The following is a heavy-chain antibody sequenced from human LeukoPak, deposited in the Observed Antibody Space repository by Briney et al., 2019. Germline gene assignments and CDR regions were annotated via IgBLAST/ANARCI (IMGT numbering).Heavy chain of an antibody. CDR2: IIPILGIG. CDR1: GGTFSSYT. J-gene: IGHJ4*02. V-gene: IGHV1-69*02. D-gene: IGHD3-22*01. Sequence: SVKVSCKASGGTFSSYTISWVRQAPGQGLEWMGRIIPILGIGNYAQKFQGRVTITADKSTSTAYMELSSLRSEDTAVYYCALTTYYDSSGYYPYYFDYWGQGTLVTVSS. CDR3: ALTTYYDSSGYYPYYFDY.